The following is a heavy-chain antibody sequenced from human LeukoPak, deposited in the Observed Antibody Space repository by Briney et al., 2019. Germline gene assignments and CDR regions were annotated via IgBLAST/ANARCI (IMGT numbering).Heavy chain of an antibody. Sequence: GGSLRLSCAASGFIFSSYYMIWVRQAPGKGLEWVANIRQDGSAQFYADSVKGRSTISRDNAKNSLYLHMNSLRDEDTAVYYCARWLYSSGWAIDYWGQGTLVTVSS. CDR2: IRQDGSAQ. CDR3: ARWLYSSGWAIDY. CDR1: GFIFSSYY. V-gene: IGHV3-7*01. D-gene: IGHD6-19*01. J-gene: IGHJ4*02.